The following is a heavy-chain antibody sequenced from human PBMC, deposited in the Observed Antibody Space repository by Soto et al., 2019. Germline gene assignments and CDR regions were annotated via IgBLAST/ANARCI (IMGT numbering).Heavy chain of an antibody. CDR2: TYYRSQWYN. Sequence: PSQTLSLTCAISGDSVSSNSVAWNWIRQSPSRGLEWLGRTYYRSQWYNDYAESVKSRITINPDTSKNQFSLHLNSVTPEDTAVYYCVRDYTVTHFDYWGQGTLVTVSS. J-gene: IGHJ4*02. D-gene: IGHD4-17*01. CDR3: VRDYTVTHFDY. CDR1: GDSVSSNSVA. V-gene: IGHV6-1*01.